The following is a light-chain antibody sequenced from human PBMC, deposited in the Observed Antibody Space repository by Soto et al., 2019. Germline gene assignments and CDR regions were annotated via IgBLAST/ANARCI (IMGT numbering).Light chain of an antibody. CDR3: SSARSYIHVV. Sequence: QSVLTQPASVSGSPGQSITISCTGTSSYVGSDNLVSWFQQHPGKAPKLMIYEVNKRPSGVSNRFSGSKSGNTASLTISGLEAEDEADYYCSSARSYIHVVFGGGPKLTVL. CDR1: SSYVGSDNL. CDR2: EVN. J-gene: IGLJ2*01. V-gene: IGLV2-23*02.